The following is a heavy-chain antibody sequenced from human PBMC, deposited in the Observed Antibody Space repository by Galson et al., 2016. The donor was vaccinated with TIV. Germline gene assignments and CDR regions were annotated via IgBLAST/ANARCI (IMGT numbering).Heavy chain of an antibody. CDR1: GFTLSSYW. V-gene: IGHV3-74*01. D-gene: IGHD6-13*01. Sequence: SLRLSCAASGFTLSSYWMHWVRQAPGKGLEWISNIDRDGGIKLYADSVKGRFTISRDNAENMLYLQMAGLRGDDTAIYYCVREVEEQLSNGGRGTLVTVSS. J-gene: IGHJ4*02. CDR2: IDRDGGIK. CDR3: VREVEEQLSN.